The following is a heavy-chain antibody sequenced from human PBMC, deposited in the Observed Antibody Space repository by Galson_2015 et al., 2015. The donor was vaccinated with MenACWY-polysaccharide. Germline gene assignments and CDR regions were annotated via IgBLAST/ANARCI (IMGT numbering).Heavy chain of an antibody. CDR2: ISYDGKAG. J-gene: IGHJ4*02. D-gene: IGHD2-21*02. Sequence: PLRLSCAASGFTFNKYLMHWVRQAPGKGLEWLAVISYDGKAGFSENFVKGRFILSRDYYNNPHSLQMNSMRADDTVLYYCARAQGVVLSASSFDYWGQGTLVTVSS. CDR3: ARAQGVVLSASSFDY. V-gene: IGHV3-30*03. CDR1: GFTFNKYL.